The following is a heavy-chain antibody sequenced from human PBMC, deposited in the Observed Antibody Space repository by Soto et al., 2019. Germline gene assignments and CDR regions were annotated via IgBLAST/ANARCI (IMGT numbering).Heavy chain of an antibody. CDR1: GFTFTSSA. J-gene: IGHJ5*02. V-gene: IGHV1-58*02. D-gene: IGHD6-19*01. CDR2: IVVGSGNT. CDR3: AAASPSSGWHSNWFDP. Sequence: ASVKVSCKASGFTFTSSAMQWVRQARGQRLEWIGWIVVGSGNTNYAQKFQERVTITRDMSTSTAYMELSSLRSEDTAVYYCAAASPSSGWHSNWFDPWGQGTLVTVSS.